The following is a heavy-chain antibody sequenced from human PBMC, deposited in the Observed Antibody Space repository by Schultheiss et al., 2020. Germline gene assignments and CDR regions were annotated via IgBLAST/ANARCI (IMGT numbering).Heavy chain of an antibody. CDR2: IWYDGSNK. CDR1: GFTFSSYA. CDR3: AREGNVVVTAIAMHYYYYGMDV. D-gene: IGHD2-21*02. Sequence: GGSLRLSCAASGFTFSSYAMHWVRQAPGKGLEWVAVIWYDGSNKYYADSVKGRFTISRDNSKNTLYLQMNSLRSDDTAVYYCAREGNVVVTAIAMHYYYYGMDVWGQGTTVTVSS. V-gene: IGHV3-30*04. J-gene: IGHJ6*02.